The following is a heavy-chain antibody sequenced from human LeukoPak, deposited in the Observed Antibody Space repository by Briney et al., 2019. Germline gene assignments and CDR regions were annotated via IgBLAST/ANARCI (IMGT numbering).Heavy chain of an antibody. Sequence: SETLSLTCTVSGYSISSGYYWGWIRQPPGKGLEWIGSIYHSGSTYYNPSLKSRVTISVDTSKNQFSLKLSSVTAADTAVYYCARIPGDYYYGSGSYYSPYYFDYWGQGTLVTVSS. V-gene: IGHV4-38-2*02. D-gene: IGHD3-10*01. J-gene: IGHJ4*02. CDR2: IYHSGST. CDR3: ARIPGDYYYGSGSYYSPYYFDY. CDR1: GYSISSGYY.